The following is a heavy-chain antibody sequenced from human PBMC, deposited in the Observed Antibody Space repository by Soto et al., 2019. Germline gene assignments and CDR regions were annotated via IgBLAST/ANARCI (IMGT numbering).Heavy chain of an antibody. V-gene: IGHV1-24*01. Sequence: QVQVVQSGAEVKKPGASVKVSCKVSGHRLTELSMHWVRQAPGKGLEWMGGFDPEDGETIYAQKFQGRVTMTEDTSTDTAYMELSSLRSEDTAVYYCAAGGTRWLHSPFDHWGQGTLVTVSS. CDR1: GHRLTELS. CDR3: AAGGTRWLHSPFDH. D-gene: IGHD5-12*01. CDR2: FDPEDGET. J-gene: IGHJ4*02.